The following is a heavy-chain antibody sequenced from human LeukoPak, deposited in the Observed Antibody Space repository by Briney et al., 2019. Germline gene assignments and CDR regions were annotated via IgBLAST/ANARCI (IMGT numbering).Heavy chain of an antibody. Sequence: QPGGSLRLSCAASGSTFSSHEMNWVRQAPGKGLEWVSYISSSGSAIYYAASVKGRFTISRDNAKNSLYLQMHSLRAEDTAVYFCARSTVAATIPIDYWGQGTLVTVSS. CDR2: ISSSGSAI. CDR1: GSTFSSHE. D-gene: IGHD2-15*01. J-gene: IGHJ4*02. V-gene: IGHV3-48*03. CDR3: ARSTVAATIPIDY.